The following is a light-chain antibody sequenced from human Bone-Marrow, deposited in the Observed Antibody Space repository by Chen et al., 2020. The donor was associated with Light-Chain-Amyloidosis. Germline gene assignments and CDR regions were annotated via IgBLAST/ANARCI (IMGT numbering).Light chain of an antibody. Sequence: SYVLTQPSSVSVAPGQTATIACGGNNIGSTSVLWHQQTPGRAPLLVVYDDSGRPSGIPERLSGSNSGNTATLTISRVEAGDEGDYSCQVWDRSSDRPVFGGGTKLTVL. CDR1: NIGSTS. CDR2: DDS. J-gene: IGLJ3*02. V-gene: IGLV3-21*02. CDR3: QVWDRSSDRPV.